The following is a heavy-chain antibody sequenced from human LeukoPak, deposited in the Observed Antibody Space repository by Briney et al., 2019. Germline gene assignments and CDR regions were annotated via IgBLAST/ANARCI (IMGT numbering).Heavy chain of an antibody. CDR1: GGSISSSSYY. CDR3: AGTYYYTSGSYSNFDY. Sequence: SETLSLTCTVSGGSISSSSYYWGWIRQPPGKGLEWIGTIYYSGGTYYNPSLKSRVAISVDTSKIQFSLKLSSVTAADTAVYYCAGTYYYTSGSYSNFDYWGQGTLVTVSS. J-gene: IGHJ4*02. D-gene: IGHD3-10*01. V-gene: IGHV4-39*07. CDR2: IYYSGGT.